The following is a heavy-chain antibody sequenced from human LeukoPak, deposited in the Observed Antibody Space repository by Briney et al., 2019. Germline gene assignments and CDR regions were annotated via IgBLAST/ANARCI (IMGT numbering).Heavy chain of an antibody. J-gene: IGHJ3*02. CDR3: SMVPSI. D-gene: IGHD2-2*01. CDR2: ISGSGGNT. Sequence: GGSLRLSCAASGFSFSSYAISWVRQAPGEVLEWVSMISGSGGNTHYAGSVKGRFTISRDNSKNTLYLQMNSLRAEDTAVYYCSMVPSIWGQGTMVTVSS. CDR1: GFSFSSYA. V-gene: IGHV3-23*01.